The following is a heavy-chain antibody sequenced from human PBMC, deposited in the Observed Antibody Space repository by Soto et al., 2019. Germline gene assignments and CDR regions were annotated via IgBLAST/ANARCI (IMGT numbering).Heavy chain of an antibody. J-gene: IGHJ6*02. CDR3: ACVTGTTGYGMDV. CDR1: GFTFSDYY. D-gene: IGHD1-20*01. Sequence: GGSLRLSCAASGFTFSDYYMNWVRQAPGEGLEWVSYISSSSSTIYYADSVKGRFTISRDNAKNSLYLQMNSLRDEDTALYYCACVTGTTGYGMDVWGRGTTVTVSS. CDR2: ISSSSSTI. V-gene: IGHV3-48*02.